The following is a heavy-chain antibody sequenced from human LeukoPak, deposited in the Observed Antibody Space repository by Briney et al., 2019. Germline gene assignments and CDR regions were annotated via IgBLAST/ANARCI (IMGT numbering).Heavy chain of an antibody. CDR3: SRSSTYYGSFDP. J-gene: IGHJ5*02. CDR1: GGSISRYY. CDR2: LYTGGNT. V-gene: IGHV4-4*09. D-gene: IGHD3-3*01. Sequence: SETLSLTCTVSGGSISRYYWSWIRQPPGKGLEWIGFLYTGGNTIYNPSLKSRVTISVDTSKNQFSLKLTSVTAADTAVYYCSRSSTYYGSFDPWGQGTLVTVSS.